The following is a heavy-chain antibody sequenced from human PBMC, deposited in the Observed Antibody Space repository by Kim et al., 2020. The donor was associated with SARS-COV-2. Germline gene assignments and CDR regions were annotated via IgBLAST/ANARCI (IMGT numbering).Heavy chain of an antibody. CDR2: IKSKTYGGTT. V-gene: IGHV3-49*04. J-gene: IGHJ4*02. CDR1: GFNFGDYT. CDR3: SSGGPYSTGWYTYFDY. D-gene: IGHD6-19*01. Sequence: GGSLRLSCTASGFNFGDYTMHWVRQAPGKGLEWLGFIKSKTYGGTTEYAASAKGRFTISRDDSKTVAYLQMNSLKTEDTAVYYCSSGGPYSTGWYTYFDYWGQGTLVTVSS.